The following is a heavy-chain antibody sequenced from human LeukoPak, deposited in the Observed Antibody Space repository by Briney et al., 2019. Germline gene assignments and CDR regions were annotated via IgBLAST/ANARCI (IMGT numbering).Heavy chain of an antibody. Sequence: RSPRLSRAPSRFTPSDDAMNWGRQAPGNGLGGGAVIWFDGINKYYTEYFKGRFTIRINNSKNTLYMQMYSLRPEDTAVYYCANVSRESGWYPLSDHWGQGALVTVSS. CDR3: ANVSRESGWYPLSDH. V-gene: IGHV3-33*06. D-gene: IGHD6-13*01. CDR1: RFTPSDDA. CDR2: IWFDGINK. J-gene: IGHJ4*02.